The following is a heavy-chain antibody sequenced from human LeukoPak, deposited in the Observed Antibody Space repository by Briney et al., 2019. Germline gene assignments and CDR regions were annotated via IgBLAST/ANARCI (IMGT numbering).Heavy chain of an antibody. J-gene: IGHJ5*02. Sequence: ASVKVSCKASGYTFTSFDINWVRRATGQGLEWMGWMNPNSGNTGYAQKFQGRFTMAMNTSINTAYMELSSLRSADTAVYYCARDPTGSAGFNWFDPWGQGTLVTVSS. CDR2: MNPNSGNT. V-gene: IGHV1-8*01. D-gene: IGHD3-10*01. CDR3: ARDPTGSAGFNWFDP. CDR1: GYTFTSFD.